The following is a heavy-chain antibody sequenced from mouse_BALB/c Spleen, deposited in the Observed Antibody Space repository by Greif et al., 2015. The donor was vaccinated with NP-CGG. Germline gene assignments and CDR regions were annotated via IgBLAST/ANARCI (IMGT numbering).Heavy chain of an antibody. J-gene: IGHJ1*01. Sequence: EVQLQQSGAELVRPGALVKLSCKASGFNIKDYYMHWVKQRPEQGLEWIGWIDPENGNTIYDPKFQGKASITADTSSNTAYLQLSSLTSEDTAVYYCARGGTRRYFDVWGAGTTVTVSS. CDR1: GFNIKDYY. V-gene: IGHV14-1*02. CDR3: ARGGTRRYFDV. D-gene: IGHD3-3*01. CDR2: IDPENGNT.